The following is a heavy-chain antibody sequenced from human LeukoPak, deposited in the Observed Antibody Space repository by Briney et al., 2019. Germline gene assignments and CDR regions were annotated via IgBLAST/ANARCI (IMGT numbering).Heavy chain of an antibody. CDR1: GFTLSSYA. CDR3: AKASSSPYAFDI. J-gene: IGHJ3*02. CDR2: ISGSGGST. Sequence: GGSLRLSCAASGFTLSSYAMSWVRQAPGKGLEWVSAISGSGGSTYYADSVKGRFTISRDNSKNTLYLQMNSLRAEDTAVYYCAKASSSPYAFDIWGQGTMVTVSS. D-gene: IGHD6-13*01. V-gene: IGHV3-23*01.